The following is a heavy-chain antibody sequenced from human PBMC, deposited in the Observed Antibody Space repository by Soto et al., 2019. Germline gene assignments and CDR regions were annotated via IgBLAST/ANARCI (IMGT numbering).Heavy chain of an antibody. Sequence: SLRLSCAASGFTFSSYEMGWVRQAPGKGLEWVSYISSSSGSTIKYADSVRGRFTISRDNAKNSLFLHMASLRAEDTAVYYCAGGVMYSGSYQAWGQGTLVTVSS. CDR3: AGGVMYSGSYQA. J-gene: IGHJ5*02. CDR2: ISSSSGSTI. D-gene: IGHD1-26*01. V-gene: IGHV3-48*03. CDR1: GFTFSSYE.